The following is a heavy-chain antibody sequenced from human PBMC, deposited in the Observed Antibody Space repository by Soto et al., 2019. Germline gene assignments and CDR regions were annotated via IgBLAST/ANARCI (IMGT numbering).Heavy chain of an antibody. CDR3: ARGLIYDSSGYYFDY. Sequence: SVKVSCKASGYTFTRSGISWVRQAPGQGPEWMGWISSYNGDTNYAQTFQGRVTMTTDTSTSTVYMELSSLRSEDTAVYYCARGLIYDSSGYYFDYWGQGTLVTVSS. CDR1: GYTFTRSG. J-gene: IGHJ4*02. D-gene: IGHD3-22*01. CDR2: ISSYNGDT. V-gene: IGHV1-18*01.